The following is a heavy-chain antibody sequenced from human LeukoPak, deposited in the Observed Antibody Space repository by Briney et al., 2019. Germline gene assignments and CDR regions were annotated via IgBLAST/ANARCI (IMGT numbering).Heavy chain of an antibody. J-gene: IGHJ4*02. Sequence: GEPLKISCKGSGYSFTSYWIGWVRQMPGKGLEWMGIIYPGDSDTRYSPSFQGQVTISADKSISTAYLQWSSLKASDTAIYYCASAESYYGQNQLDYWGQGTLVTVSS. CDR1: GYSFTSYW. D-gene: IGHD1-26*01. CDR3: ASAESYYGQNQLDY. CDR2: IYPGDSDT. V-gene: IGHV5-51*01.